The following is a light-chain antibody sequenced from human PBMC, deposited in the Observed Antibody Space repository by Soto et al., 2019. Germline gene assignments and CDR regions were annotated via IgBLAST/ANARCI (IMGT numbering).Light chain of an antibody. Sequence: DIQMTQSPSSLSASVGDRVTITCRASQSISSYLNWYQQKPGKAPKLLIYDASSLESGVPSRFSGSGSGTEFTLTISSLQPDDFATYYCQQYNSYSSGPFGQGTKVDIK. CDR3: QQYNSYSSGP. V-gene: IGKV1-5*01. CDR1: QSISSY. J-gene: IGKJ1*01. CDR2: DAS.